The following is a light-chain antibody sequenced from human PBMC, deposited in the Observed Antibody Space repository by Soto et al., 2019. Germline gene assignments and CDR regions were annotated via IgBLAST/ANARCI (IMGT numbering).Light chain of an antibody. J-gene: IGKJ1*01. CDR3: QQYSRLWS. CDR1: ESISTW. Sequence: DIQMTQSPSSLSASLGDRVTITCRASESISTWLAWYQQKPGKAPKLLIYGASSLESGVPPRFSGDGSETEFTLTISGLQRDDFGTYYCQQYSRLWSFGQGTKVDI. CDR2: GAS. V-gene: IGKV1-5*03.